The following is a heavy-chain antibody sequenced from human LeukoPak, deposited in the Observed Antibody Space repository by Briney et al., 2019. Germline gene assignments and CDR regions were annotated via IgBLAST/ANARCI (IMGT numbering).Heavy chain of an antibody. CDR3: ARDGGCSSTSCYSRFNWFDP. J-gene: IGHJ5*02. V-gene: IGHV3-48*01. D-gene: IGHD2-2*01. Sequence: AGGSLRLSCAASGFTFSSYSMNWVRQAPGKGLEWVSYISSSSSTIYYADSVEGRFTISRDNAKNSLYLQMNSLRAEDTAVYYCARDGGCSSTSCYSRFNWFDPWGQGTLVTVSP. CDR1: GFTFSSYS. CDR2: ISSSSSTI.